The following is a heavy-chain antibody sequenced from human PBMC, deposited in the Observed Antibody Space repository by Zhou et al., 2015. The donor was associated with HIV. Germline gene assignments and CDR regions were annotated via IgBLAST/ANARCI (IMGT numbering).Heavy chain of an antibody. Sequence: QVQLVQSGAEVKKPGASVKVSCKASGYTFTGYYMHWVRQAPGQGLEWMGWINPNSGGTNYAQKFQGRVTMTRDTSISTAYMELSRLRSDDTAVYYCARDPSRIWYYDSSGYSYWGQGTLVTVSS. J-gene: IGHJ4*02. CDR1: GYTFTGYY. D-gene: IGHD3-22*01. CDR2: INPNSGGT. CDR3: ARDPSRIWYYDSSGYSY. V-gene: IGHV1-2*02.